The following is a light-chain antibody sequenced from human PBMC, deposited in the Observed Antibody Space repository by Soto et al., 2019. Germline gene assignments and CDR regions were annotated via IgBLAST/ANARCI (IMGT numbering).Light chain of an antibody. V-gene: IGLV1-44*01. Sequence: QSVLTQPPSASGTPGQRVTISCSRSSSNIGSNTVNWYQQLPGTAPKLLIYSNNQRTSGVPDRFSGSKSGTSAALAISGLQSDDEADYYCAAWDDSLNGVVFGGGTKVTVL. J-gene: IGLJ2*01. CDR2: SNN. CDR1: SSNIGSNT. CDR3: AAWDDSLNGVV.